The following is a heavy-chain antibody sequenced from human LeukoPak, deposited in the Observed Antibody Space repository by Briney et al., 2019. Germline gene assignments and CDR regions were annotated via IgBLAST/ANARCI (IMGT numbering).Heavy chain of an antibody. D-gene: IGHD6-19*01. V-gene: IGHV3-30-3*01. Sequence: QPGRSLRLSCAASGFTFSSYAMHWVRQAPGKGLEWVAVISYDGSNKYYADSVKGRFTTSRDNSKNTLYLQMNSLRAEDTAVYYCARPLASRYSSGWFDYWGQGTLVTVSS. CDR3: ARPLASRYSSGWFDY. CDR1: GFTFSSYA. J-gene: IGHJ4*02. CDR2: ISYDGSNK.